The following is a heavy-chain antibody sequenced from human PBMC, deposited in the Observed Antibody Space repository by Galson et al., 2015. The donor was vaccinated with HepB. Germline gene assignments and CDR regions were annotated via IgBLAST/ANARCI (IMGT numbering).Heavy chain of an antibody. J-gene: IGHJ5*02. CDR3: AREAVLLWFGDALDP. Sequence: SLRLSCAASGFTFSSYWMSWVRQAPGKGLEWVANIKQDGSEKYYVDSVKGRFTISRDNAKNSLYLQMNSLRAEDTAVYYCAREAVLLWFGDALDPWGQGTLVTVSS. V-gene: IGHV3-7*03. CDR2: IKQDGSEK. CDR1: GFTFSSYW. D-gene: IGHD3-10*01.